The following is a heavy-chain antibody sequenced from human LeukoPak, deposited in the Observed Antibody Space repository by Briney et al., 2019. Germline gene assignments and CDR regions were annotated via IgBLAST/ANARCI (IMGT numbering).Heavy chain of an antibody. J-gene: IGHJ5*02. CDR1: GFTFSNYW. Sequence: GGSLRLSCVASGFTFSNYWMHWVRQPPGKGLVWVSRIYVDGRTTNYADSVKGRFTISRDNAKNTVYLEMNSLSVEDTATYYWIRDFRSADLWGQGTLVTVTS. V-gene: IGHV3-74*01. CDR3: IRDFRSADL. CDR2: IYVDGRTT.